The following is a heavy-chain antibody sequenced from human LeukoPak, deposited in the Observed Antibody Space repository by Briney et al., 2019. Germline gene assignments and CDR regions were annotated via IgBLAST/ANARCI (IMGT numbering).Heavy chain of an antibody. D-gene: IGHD3-22*01. Sequence: GGSLRLSCAASGFTFSSYAMSWVRQAPGKGLEWVSAISGSGDSTYSPDSVKGRFPISRDNSKNTLYLQMSTLRAEDTAVYYCARGEYYYDTSAYQPHDFWGQGTLVTVSS. J-gene: IGHJ4*02. CDR2: ISGSGDST. CDR3: ARGEYYYDTSAYQPHDF. V-gene: IGHV3-23*01. CDR1: GFTFSSYA.